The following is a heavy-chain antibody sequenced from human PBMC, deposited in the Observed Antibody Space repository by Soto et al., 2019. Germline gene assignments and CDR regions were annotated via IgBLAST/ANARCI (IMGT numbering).Heavy chain of an antibody. V-gene: IGHV3-48*02. CDR3: ARGLYYYDSSGYWGD. CDR2: ISSSSSTI. D-gene: IGHD3-22*01. J-gene: IGHJ4*02. CDR1: GFTFSSYS. Sequence: EVQLVESGGGLVQPGGSLRLSCAASGFTFSSYSMNWVRQAPGKGLEWVSYISSSSSTIYYADSVKGRFTISRDNAKNSLYLQMNSLRDEDTAVYYCARGLYYYDSSGYWGDWGQGTLVTVSS.